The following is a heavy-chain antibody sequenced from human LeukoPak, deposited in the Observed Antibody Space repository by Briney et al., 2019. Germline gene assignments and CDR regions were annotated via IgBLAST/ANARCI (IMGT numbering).Heavy chain of an antibody. D-gene: IGHD2-15*01. CDR3: ARVTPYSGYGMDV. CDR1: GGSISSGGYS. V-gene: IGHV4-30-2*01. J-gene: IGHJ6*02. CDR2: IYYSGST. Sequence: SETLSLTCAVSGGSISSGGYSWSWIRQPPGKGLEWIGYIYYSGSTYYNPSLKSRVTISVDTSKNQFSLKLSSVTAADTAVYYCARVTPYSGYGMDVWGQGTTVTVSS.